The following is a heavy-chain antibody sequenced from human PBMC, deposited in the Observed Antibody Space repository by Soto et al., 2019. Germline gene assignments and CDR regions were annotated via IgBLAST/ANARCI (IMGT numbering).Heavy chain of an antibody. CDR1: HGPITSGDYF. D-gene: IGHD2-15*01. J-gene: IGHJ4*02. CDR2: VHSSGGT. CDR3: ASVVVGATRQTGSDH. V-gene: IGHV4-39*01. Sequence: SETLSLTCTVSHGPITSGDYFWAWIRQPPGKGLEFIGSVHSSGGTYYSPSLKSRASISIDKSKNQFSLKLTSVNAGDTAVYFCASVVVGATRQTGSDHWGQGTLVTVSS.